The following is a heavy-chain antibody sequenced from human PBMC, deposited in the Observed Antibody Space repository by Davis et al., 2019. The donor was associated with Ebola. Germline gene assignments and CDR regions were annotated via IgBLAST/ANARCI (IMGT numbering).Heavy chain of an antibody. CDR3: ARGSVWPDY. J-gene: IGHJ4*02. CDR2: VWYNGGNQ. V-gene: IGHV3-33*08. D-gene: IGHD6-25*01. CDR1: GFTFSNYG. Sequence: LTCAASGFTFSNYGMHWVRQSPGKGLEWVAHVWYNGGNQYYANSVEDRFTVSRDNSKNTLYLQMDSLRAEDTALYYCARGSVWPDYWGRGTLVTVSS.